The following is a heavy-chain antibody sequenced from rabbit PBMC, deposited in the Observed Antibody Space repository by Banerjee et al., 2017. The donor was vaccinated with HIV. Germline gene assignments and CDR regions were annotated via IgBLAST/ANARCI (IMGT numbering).Heavy chain of an antibody. Sequence: QSLEESGGDLVKPGASLTLTCTASGFSFSSSYYMCWVRQAPGKGLEWIACIYAGSSGTTYYASWAKGRFTISKTSSTTVTLQMTSLTAADTATYFCARDVIDYGMDLWGPGTLVTVS. CDR1: GFSFSSSYY. V-gene: IGHV1S40*01. CDR2: IYAGSSGTT. CDR3: ARDVIDYGMDL. D-gene: IGHD7-1*01. J-gene: IGHJ6*01.